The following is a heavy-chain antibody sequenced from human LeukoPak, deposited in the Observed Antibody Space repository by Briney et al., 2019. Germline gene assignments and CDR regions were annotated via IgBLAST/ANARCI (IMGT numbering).Heavy chain of an antibody. J-gene: IGHJ4*02. CDR3: ARDLGVVSHYYLDH. Sequence: HPGGFLRLSCAASGFTFSSYSMNWVRQAPGKGLEWVSYISSSSSTIYYADSVKGRFTVSRDNAKNSLYLQMNSLRAEDTAVYYCARDLGVVSHYYLDHWGQGTLVTVSS. CDR2: ISSSSSTI. D-gene: IGHD7-27*01. V-gene: IGHV3-48*01. CDR1: GFTFSSYS.